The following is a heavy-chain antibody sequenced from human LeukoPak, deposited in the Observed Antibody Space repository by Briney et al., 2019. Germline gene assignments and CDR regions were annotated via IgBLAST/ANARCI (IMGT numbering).Heavy chain of an antibody. Sequence: SETLSLTCTVSGASISRYYWSWIRQPSGKGLEWIANVFHSGSPNYNPSLKSRITISFDTSKDQFSLSLSSVTAADTAVYYCARVGHIAAAGTYDCWGQGTLVTVSS. J-gene: IGHJ4*02. CDR2: VFHSGSP. D-gene: IGHD6-13*01. V-gene: IGHV4-59*08. CDR1: GASISRYY. CDR3: ARVGHIAAAGTYDC.